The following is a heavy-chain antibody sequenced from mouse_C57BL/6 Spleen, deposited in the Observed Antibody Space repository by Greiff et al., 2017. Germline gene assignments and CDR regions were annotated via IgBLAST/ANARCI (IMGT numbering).Heavy chain of an antibody. CDR1: GYTFTDYE. CDR3: TRGYGSPYYFDY. V-gene: IGHV1-15*01. Sequence: SGAELVRPGASVTLSCKASGYTFTDYEMHWVKQTPVHGLEWIGAIDPETGGTAYNQKFKGKAILTADKSSSTAYMELRSLTSEDSAVYYCTRGYGSPYYFDYWGQGTTLTVSS. J-gene: IGHJ2*01. D-gene: IGHD1-1*01. CDR2: IDPETGGT.